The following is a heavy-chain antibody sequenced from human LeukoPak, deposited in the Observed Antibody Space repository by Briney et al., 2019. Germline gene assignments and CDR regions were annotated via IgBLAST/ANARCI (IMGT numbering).Heavy chain of an antibody. Sequence: VKVSCKASGYTFTSYDINWVRQATGQGLEWMGWMNPNSGNTGYAQKFQGRVTMTRNTSISTAYMELSSLRSEDTAVYYCARAPDPVGATDNWFDPWGQGTLVTVSS. CDR2: MNPNSGNT. D-gene: IGHD1-26*01. J-gene: IGHJ5*02. V-gene: IGHV1-8*01. CDR3: ARAPDPVGATDNWFDP. CDR1: GYTFTSYD.